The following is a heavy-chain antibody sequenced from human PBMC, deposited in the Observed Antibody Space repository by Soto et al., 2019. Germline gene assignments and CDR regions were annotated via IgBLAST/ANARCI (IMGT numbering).Heavy chain of an antibody. V-gene: IGHV4-31*11. CDR2: IYFSGST. CDR1: GGSISNGGYY. CDR3: ARESHSQQPNHRWGVGYMDV. Sequence: QVQLQESGPGLVKPSQTLSLTCAVSGGSISNGGYYWSWIRQHPGKDLEWIGSIYFSGSTYYNPSLKSRVTISVATPKNQFSLKLSSVTAADTAMYYCARESHSQQPNHRWGVGYMDVWGKGTTVTVSS. J-gene: IGHJ6*03. D-gene: IGHD6-13*01.